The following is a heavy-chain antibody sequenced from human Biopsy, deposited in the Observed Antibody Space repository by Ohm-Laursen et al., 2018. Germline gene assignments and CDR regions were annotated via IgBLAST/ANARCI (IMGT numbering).Heavy chain of an antibody. CDR1: GGAFTGHY. CDR2: ISYTGYT. CDR3: ARGSNDFGGLYFPR. V-gene: IGHV4-59*11. D-gene: IGHD4-23*01. Sequence: GTLSLTCTVSGGAFTGHYWSWIRQPPGKRLEWIGHISYTGYTSYNASLKSQVTTSVDTSRNHFSLRLSSLTAADTAVYYCARGSNDFGGLYFPRWGQGTLLTVSS. J-gene: IGHJ4*02.